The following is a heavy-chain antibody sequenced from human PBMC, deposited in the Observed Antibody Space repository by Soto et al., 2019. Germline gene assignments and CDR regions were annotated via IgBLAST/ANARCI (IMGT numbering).Heavy chain of an antibody. CDR3: ARDGSTSWYSYDYHGMDV. D-gene: IGHD5-18*01. Sequence: EVQLVESGGGLVQPGGSLRLSCAASGFTFSTYWLSWVRQVPGKGLEWVANINLDGSEKNYVDSVKGRFTISRDNARNSLYLQVSSLRAEDTALYYCARDGSTSWYSYDYHGMDVWGQGTTVTVSS. CDR2: INLDGSEK. CDR1: GFTFSTYW. J-gene: IGHJ6*02. V-gene: IGHV3-7*05.